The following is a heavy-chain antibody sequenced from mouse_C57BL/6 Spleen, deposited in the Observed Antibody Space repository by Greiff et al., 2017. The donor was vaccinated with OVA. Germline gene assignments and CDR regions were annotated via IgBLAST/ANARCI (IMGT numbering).Heavy chain of an antibody. CDR2: INPSSGYT. D-gene: IGHD1-1*01. CDR3: ARSYGSSHWYFDV. CDR1: GYTFTSYW. J-gene: IGHJ1*03. V-gene: IGHV1-7*01. Sequence: QVQLQQSGAELAKPGASVKLSCKASGYTFTSYWMHWVKQRPGQGLEWIGYINPSSGYTKYNQKFKDKATLTADKSSSTAYMQLSSLTYEDSSVYYCARSYGSSHWYFDVWGTGTTSTVSS.